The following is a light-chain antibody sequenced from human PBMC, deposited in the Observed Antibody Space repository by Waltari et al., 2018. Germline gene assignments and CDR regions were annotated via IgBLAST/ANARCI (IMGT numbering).Light chain of an antibody. V-gene: IGLV2-14*01. CDR2: EVT. J-gene: IGLJ2*01. CDR1: NSDVGGFNY. Sequence: QSALTQPASVSGSPGQSITISCTGTNSDVGGFNYVSWSQQHPGKAPNLVICEVTHRPSGGASRFSGSKSGNTASLTISGLQAEDEADYYCCSYANSRTVIFGGGTKLTVL. CDR3: CSYANSRTVI.